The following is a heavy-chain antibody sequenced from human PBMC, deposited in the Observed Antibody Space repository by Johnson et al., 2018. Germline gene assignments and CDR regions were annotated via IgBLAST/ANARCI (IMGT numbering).Heavy chain of an antibody. CDR3: AKVIEHGNWYYYGMDV. Sequence: QVQLQESGGGLVQPGKSLRLSCAASGFVVSSFGMNWVRQAPGKGLEWVAVISYDGRQKYYADSVTGRFTISREKSKKTVFLQMNSLRAGDTAVYYCAKVIEHGNWYYYGMDVWGQGTTVTVSS. V-gene: IGHV3-30*18. J-gene: IGHJ6*02. CDR2: ISYDGRQK. CDR1: GFVVSSFG. D-gene: IGHD3-16*01.